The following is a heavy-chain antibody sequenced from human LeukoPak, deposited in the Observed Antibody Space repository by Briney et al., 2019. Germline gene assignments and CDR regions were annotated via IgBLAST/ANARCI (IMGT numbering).Heavy chain of an antibody. CDR3: ARDQSWMLLDY. Sequence: TGGSLRLSCAASGFSSSDYWMSWVRQAPGKGLEWVANIKQDGSEQYYVDSVKGRFTISRDNTKNSLYLQMNSLRAEDTAVYYCARDQSWMLLDYWGQGTLVTVSS. J-gene: IGHJ4*02. CDR2: IKQDGSEQ. V-gene: IGHV3-7*01. CDR1: GFSSSDYW. D-gene: IGHD2-2*03.